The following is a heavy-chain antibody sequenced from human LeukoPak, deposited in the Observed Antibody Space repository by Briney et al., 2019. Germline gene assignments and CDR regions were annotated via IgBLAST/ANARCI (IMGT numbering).Heavy chain of an antibody. D-gene: IGHD3-22*01. CDR2: IYHSGST. V-gene: IGHV4-4*02. Sequence: SGTLSLTCAVSGGSISNSNWWSWVRQPPGKGLEWIGEIYHSGSTNYNPSLKSRVIISVDKSRNHFSLKLTSVTAADTAVYYCARAYDSSGYYLYYFDYWGQGTLVTVSS. CDR1: GGSISNSNW. CDR3: ARAYDSSGYYLYYFDY. J-gene: IGHJ4*02.